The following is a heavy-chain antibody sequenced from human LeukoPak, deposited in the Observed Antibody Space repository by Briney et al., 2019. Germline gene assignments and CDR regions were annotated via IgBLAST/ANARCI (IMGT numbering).Heavy chain of an antibody. Sequence: SETLSLTCTVSGDSIGTYYSSWIRQPARKGLEWIGRIHNSGRTDYNSSLKSRVTMSLDTSKNQVSLKVTSVTAADTAMYYCARRSVVVSAGDAFDIWGQGTMVTVSS. CDR1: GDSIGTYY. CDR3: ARRSVVVSAGDAFDI. CDR2: IHNSGRT. V-gene: IGHV4-4*07. J-gene: IGHJ3*02. D-gene: IGHD2-21*01.